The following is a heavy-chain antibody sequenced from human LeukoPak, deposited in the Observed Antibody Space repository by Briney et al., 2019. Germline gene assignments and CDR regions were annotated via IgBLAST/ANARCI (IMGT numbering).Heavy chain of an antibody. D-gene: IGHD1-26*01. V-gene: IGHV3-30*04. CDR1: GFTFSSYA. Sequence: PGGSLRLSCAASGFTFSSYAMHWVRQAPGKGLEWVAVISYDGSNKYYADSVKGRFTISRDNSKNTLYLQMNSLRAEDTAVYYCARRDENGSYYFDYWGQGTLVTVSS. CDR3: ARRDENGSYYFDY. J-gene: IGHJ4*02. CDR2: ISYDGSNK.